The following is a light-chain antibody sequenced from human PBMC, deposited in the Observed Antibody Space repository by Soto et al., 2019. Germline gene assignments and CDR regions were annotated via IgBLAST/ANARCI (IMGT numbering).Light chain of an antibody. J-gene: IGLJ1*01. CDR2: DVG. CDR1: SSDIGGYNF. V-gene: IGLV2-14*01. Sequence: QSALTQPASVSGSPGQSITIACTGTSSDIGGYNFVSWYQQHPGKAPKLLIYDVGNRPSGVSNRFSGSKSGNTASLTISGLQAEDEAHYYCNSYTSSATYVFETGTKLTVL. CDR3: NSYTSSATYV.